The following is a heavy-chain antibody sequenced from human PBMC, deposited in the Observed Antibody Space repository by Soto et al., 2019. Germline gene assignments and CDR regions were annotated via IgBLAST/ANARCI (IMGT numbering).Heavy chain of an antibody. CDR3: ARSLIIAAAARWFDP. Sequence: QVQLVQSGAEVKKPGASVKVSCKASGYTFTSYDITWVRQAPGQGLEWMGWISAYNGNTNYAQKLQGRVTMTTDTSASTAYMELRSLRSDDTAVYYCARSLIIAAAARWFDPWGQGTLVTVSS. D-gene: IGHD6-13*01. CDR2: ISAYNGNT. V-gene: IGHV1-18*01. J-gene: IGHJ5*02. CDR1: GYTFTSYD.